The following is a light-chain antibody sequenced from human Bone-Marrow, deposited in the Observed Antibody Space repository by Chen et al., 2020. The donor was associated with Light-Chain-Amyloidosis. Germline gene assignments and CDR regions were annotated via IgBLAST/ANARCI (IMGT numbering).Light chain of an antibody. CDR1: ALPYKY. Sequence: SYELTQPPSVSVSPGQTARITCSGDALPYKYTYWYQQKSGQAPVLVIYDGSRRPSGIPERFSASGSGTIATLTVSGAQVEDEADYYCFSTDSSDNHGGVFGGGTKLTVL. CDR3: FSTDSSDNHGGV. CDR2: DGS. V-gene: IGLV3-10*01. J-gene: IGLJ3*02.